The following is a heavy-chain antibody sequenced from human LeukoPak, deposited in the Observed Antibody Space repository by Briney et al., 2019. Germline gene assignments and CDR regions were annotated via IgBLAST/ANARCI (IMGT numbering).Heavy chain of an antibody. V-gene: IGHV3-23*01. CDR2: ISGSGGST. D-gene: IGHD2-21*02. Sequence: LSLTCAVSGGSISSGGYSWSWVRQAPGKGLEWVSVISGSGGSTYYADSVKGRFTISRDNSKNTLYLQMNSLRAEDTAVYYCAKESAYCSSDCRSLSDYWGQGTLVTVSS. CDR3: AKESAYCSSDCRSLSDY. CDR1: GGSISSGGYS. J-gene: IGHJ4*02.